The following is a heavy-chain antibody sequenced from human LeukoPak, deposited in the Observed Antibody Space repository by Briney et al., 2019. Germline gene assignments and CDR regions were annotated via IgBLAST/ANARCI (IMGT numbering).Heavy chain of an antibody. CDR1: GFTFSRYA. CDR3: AKSRGGYRPDY. D-gene: IGHD5-12*01. CDR2: SSGSGGST. J-gene: IGHJ4*02. V-gene: IGHV3-23*01. Sequence: GGSLSLSCAPSGFTFSRYAMRWVREAPGRGMEGVSGSSGSGGSTDDADSVKGRITISRDKSKNTLYLQRNSLRAEDTAVYYCAKSRGGYRPDYWGQGTLVTVSS.